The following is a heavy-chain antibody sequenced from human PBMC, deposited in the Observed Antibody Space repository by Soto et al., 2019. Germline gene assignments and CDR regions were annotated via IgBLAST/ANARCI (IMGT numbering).Heavy chain of an antibody. CDR1: GFTFSSYA. CDR3: AKSEGAIFGVVIIQYYYYGMDV. V-gene: IGHV3-23*01. Sequence: GGSLRLSCAASGFTFSSYAMSWVRQAPGKGLEWVSAISGSGGSTYYADSVKGRFTISRDNSKNTLYLQMNSLRAEDTAVYYCAKSEGAIFGVVIIQYYYYGMDVWGQGTTVTVSS. J-gene: IGHJ6*02. CDR2: ISGSGGST. D-gene: IGHD3-3*01.